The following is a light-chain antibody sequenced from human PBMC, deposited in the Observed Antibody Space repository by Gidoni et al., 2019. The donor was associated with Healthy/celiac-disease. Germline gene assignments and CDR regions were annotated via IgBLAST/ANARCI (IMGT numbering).Light chain of an antibody. J-gene: IGKJ4*01. CDR3: QQSYSTPPFT. Sequence: IQMTQSPSSLSASVGDRVTITCRASQSISSYLNWYQQKPGKAPKLLIYAASSLQSGVPSRFSGSGSGTDFTLTISSLQPEDFATYYCQQSYSTPPFTFGRGTKVEIK. V-gene: IGKV1-39*01. CDR1: QSISSY. CDR2: AAS.